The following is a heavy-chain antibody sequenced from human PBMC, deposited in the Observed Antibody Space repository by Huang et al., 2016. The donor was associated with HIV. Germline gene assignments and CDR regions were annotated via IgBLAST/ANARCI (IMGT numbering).Heavy chain of an antibody. CDR2: IKGDGLK. J-gene: IGHJ5*02. Sequence: QVQLVQSGAEVEKPGASVNLSCKASGFNFLNYALHWVRQAPGQRLEWMGWIKGDGLKNYLQKFQGRVTITRDRSASTVYVDFKSLTYEDTAVYYCARDKEAGTPFFDPWGQGTLVTVSS. D-gene: IGHD6-19*01. CDR3: ARDKEAGTPFFDP. V-gene: IGHV1-3*01. CDR1: GFNFLNYA.